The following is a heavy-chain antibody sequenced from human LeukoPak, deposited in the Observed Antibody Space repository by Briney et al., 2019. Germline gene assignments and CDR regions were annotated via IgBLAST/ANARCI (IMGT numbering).Heavy chain of an antibody. CDR2: ISSSSSYI. Sequence: GGSLRLSCAASGFTFSSYSMNWVRQAPGKGLEWVSSISSSSSYIYYADSVKGRFTISRDNAKNSLYRQMNSLRAEDTAVYYWARDLPPSVVVPYGWVDPWGQGTLVTVSS. CDR3: ARDLPPSVVVPYGWVDP. CDR1: GFTFSSYS. J-gene: IGHJ5*02. V-gene: IGHV3-21*01. D-gene: IGHD2-2*01.